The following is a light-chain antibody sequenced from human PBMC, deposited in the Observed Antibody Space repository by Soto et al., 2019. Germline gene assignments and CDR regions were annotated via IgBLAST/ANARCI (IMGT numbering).Light chain of an antibody. Sequence: EIVMTQSPDTLSVSPGERASLSCRASQRVSSNLAWYQPKPGQAPRLLIYGASSRATGIPDRFSGSGSGTDFTLTISRLEPEDFAVYYWQQYGSSSWTCGQATKV. CDR3: QQYGSSSWT. J-gene: IGKJ1*01. CDR2: GAS. CDR1: QRVSSN. V-gene: IGKV3-20*01.